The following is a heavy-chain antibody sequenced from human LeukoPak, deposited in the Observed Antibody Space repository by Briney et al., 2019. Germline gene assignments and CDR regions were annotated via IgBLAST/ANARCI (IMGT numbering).Heavy chain of an antibody. V-gene: IGHV4-59*08. CDR1: GGSISHYY. J-gene: IGHJ4*02. CDR2: IYYSGST. Sequence: SETLSLTCTVSGGSISHYYWSWIRQPPGKGLEWIGYIYYSGSTNYNPSLKSRVTISVDTSKNQFSLKLSSVTAADTAVYYCARHYYGFLSYFDYWGQGTLVTVSS. D-gene: IGHD3-10*01. CDR3: ARHYYGFLSYFDY.